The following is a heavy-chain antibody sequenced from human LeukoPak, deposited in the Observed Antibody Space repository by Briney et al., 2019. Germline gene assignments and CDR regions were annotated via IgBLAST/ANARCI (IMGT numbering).Heavy chain of an antibody. J-gene: IGHJ4*02. CDR3: ARTDHCGGDCYYFDY. D-gene: IGHD2-21*02. Sequence: PGGSLRLSCAASGFTFSSYSVNWIRQAPGKGLEWVSYISSSSSYTNYADSVKGRFTISRDNAKNSLYLQMNSLRAEDTAVYYCARTDHCGGDCYYFDYWGQGTLVTVSS. CDR2: ISSSSSYT. V-gene: IGHV3-21*05. CDR1: GFTFSSYS.